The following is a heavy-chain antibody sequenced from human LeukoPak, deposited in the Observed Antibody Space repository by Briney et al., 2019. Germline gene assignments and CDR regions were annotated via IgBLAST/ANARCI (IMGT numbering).Heavy chain of an antibody. CDR1: GFTFSTYA. Sequence: GRSLRLSCAASGFTFSTYAMHWVRQAPGKGLEWVAVIPYDGSSKYYADSVKGRFTISRDNAKNSLYLQMNSLRAEDTAVYYCARDKRRGRYYGSGSYYNPLDYWGQGTLVTVSS. J-gene: IGHJ4*02. CDR3: ARDKRRGRYYGSGSYYNPLDY. V-gene: IGHV3-30*04. D-gene: IGHD3-10*01. CDR2: IPYDGSSK.